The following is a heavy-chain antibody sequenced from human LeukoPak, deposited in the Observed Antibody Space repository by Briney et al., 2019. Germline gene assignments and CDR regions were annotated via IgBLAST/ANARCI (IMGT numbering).Heavy chain of an antibody. CDR2: VNGNGGST. CDR3: AKSLYGGCDY. J-gene: IGHJ4*02. V-gene: IGHV3-23*01. Sequence: GGSLRLSCAASGFSFSTYAMSWVRQAPGKGLEWVSGVNGNGGSTSYADSVKGRFTIFRDNSKNTVYLQMNSLRVEDTAVYYCAKSLYGGCDYWGQGTVVSVSS. CDR1: GFSFSTYA. D-gene: IGHD3-16*02.